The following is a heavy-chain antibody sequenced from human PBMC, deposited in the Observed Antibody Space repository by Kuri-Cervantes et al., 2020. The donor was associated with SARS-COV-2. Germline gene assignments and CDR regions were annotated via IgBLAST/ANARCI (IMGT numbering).Heavy chain of an antibody. Sequence: GSLRLSCTVSGGSISSSSYYWGWIRQPPGKGLEWIGSIDYSGSTYYNPSLKSRVTISVDTSKNQFSLKLSSVTAADTAVYYCARVPFWSGYYKDYYYYGMDVWGQGTTVTVSS. CDR3: ARVPFWSGYYKDYYYYGMDV. CDR2: IDYSGST. V-gene: IGHV4-39*07. CDR1: GGSISSSSYY. D-gene: IGHD3-3*01. J-gene: IGHJ6*02.